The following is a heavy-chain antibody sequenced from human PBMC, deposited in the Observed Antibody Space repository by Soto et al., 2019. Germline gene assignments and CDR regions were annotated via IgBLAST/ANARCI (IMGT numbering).Heavy chain of an antibody. CDR2: ISYDGSNK. V-gene: IGHV3-30-3*01. J-gene: IGHJ3*02. D-gene: IGHD3-10*01. CDR1: GFTFSSYA. CDR3: ARELITMVRGDYAFDI. Sequence: QVQLVESGGGVVQPGRSLRLSCAASGFTFSSYAMHWFRQAPGKGLEWVAVISYDGSNKYYADSVKGRFTISRDNSKNTLYLQMNSLRAEDTAVYYCARELITMVRGDYAFDIWGQGTMVTVSS.